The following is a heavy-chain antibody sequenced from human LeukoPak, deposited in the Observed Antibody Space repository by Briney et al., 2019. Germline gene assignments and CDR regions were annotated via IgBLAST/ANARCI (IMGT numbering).Heavy chain of an antibody. Sequence: GASVKVSCKASGYTFTGYYMHWVRQAPGQGLEWMGWINPNSGGTSYAQKFQGRVTMTRDTSISTAYMELSRLRSGDTAVYYCARDRVRFLEWLLGYWGQGTMVTVSS. D-gene: IGHD3-3*01. CDR3: ARDRVRFLEWLLGY. J-gene: IGHJ4*03. CDR2: INPNSGGT. V-gene: IGHV1-2*02. CDR1: GYTFTGYY.